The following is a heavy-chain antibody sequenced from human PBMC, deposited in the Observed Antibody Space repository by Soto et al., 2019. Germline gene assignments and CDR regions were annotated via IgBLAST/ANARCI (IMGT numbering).Heavy chain of an antibody. D-gene: IGHD3-10*01. J-gene: IGHJ5*02. V-gene: IGHV1-18*01. CDR1: GYTFTNYG. Sequence: ASVKVSCKASGYTFTNYGISWVRQAPGQGLEWMGWINTYNGNTNHAQKLQGRVTMTTDTSTSTAYMELRSLRSDDTAGYYCARVVGSGTYYTQSTWFDPWGQAPPVTASP. CDR2: INTYNGNT. CDR3: ARVVGSGTYYTQSTWFDP.